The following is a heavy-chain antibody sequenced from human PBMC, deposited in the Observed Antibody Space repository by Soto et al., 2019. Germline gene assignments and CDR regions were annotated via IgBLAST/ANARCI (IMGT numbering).Heavy chain of an antibody. V-gene: IGHV3-23*01. CDR1: GFTFSDSG. CDR2: IGPSGNT. D-gene: IGHD4-4*01. Sequence: GGSLRLSCAASGFTFSDSGMRWVRQAPGQGLEWVSSIGPSGNTYYSDAVKGRFTISRDISKNTLFLQMDSLRAEDTATYYCAKLLHNSYYNVMDVWGQGTTVTVSS. J-gene: IGHJ6*02. CDR3: AKLLHNSYYNVMDV.